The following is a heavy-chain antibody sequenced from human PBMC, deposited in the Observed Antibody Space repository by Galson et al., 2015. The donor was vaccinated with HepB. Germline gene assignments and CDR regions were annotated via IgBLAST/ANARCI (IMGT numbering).Heavy chain of an antibody. CDR1: GFTFSSYS. CDR3: ARDLAARRPWYFDL. J-gene: IGHJ2*01. Sequence: SLRLSCAASGFTFSSYSMNWVRQAPGKGLEWVSSISSSSSYIYYADSVKGRFTISRDNAKNSLYLQMNSLRAEDTAVYYCARDLAARRPWYFDLWGRGTLVTVSS. D-gene: IGHD6-6*01. V-gene: IGHV3-21*01. CDR2: ISSSSSYI.